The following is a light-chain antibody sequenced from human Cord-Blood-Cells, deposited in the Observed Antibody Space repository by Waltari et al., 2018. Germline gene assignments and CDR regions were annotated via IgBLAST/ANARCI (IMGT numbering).Light chain of an antibody. CDR3: CSYAGSSNWV. J-gene: IGLJ3*02. V-gene: IGLV2-23*01. CDR1: SSDVGSYNL. Sequence: QSALTQPASVSGSPGQSITISCTGTSSDVGSYNLVSWYQQHPGKAPKPMIYEGSKRPSVVSNRFSGAQSGNTASLTISGLQAEDEADYYCCSYAGSSNWVFGGGTKLTVL. CDR2: EGS.